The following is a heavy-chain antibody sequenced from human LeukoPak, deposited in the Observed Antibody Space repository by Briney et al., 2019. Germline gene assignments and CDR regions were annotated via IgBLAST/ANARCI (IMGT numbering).Heavy chain of an antibody. CDR1: GFTFSSYG. V-gene: IGHV3-33*01. Sequence: PGRSLRLSCAASGFTFSSYGMRWIRQAPGKGLEWVAVIWYDGSNKYYADSVKGRFTISRDNSKNTLYLQMNSLRAEDTAVYYCARDHYYDSSGLGYWGQGTLVTVSS. CDR2: IWYDGSNK. CDR3: ARDHYYDSSGLGY. J-gene: IGHJ4*02. D-gene: IGHD3-22*01.